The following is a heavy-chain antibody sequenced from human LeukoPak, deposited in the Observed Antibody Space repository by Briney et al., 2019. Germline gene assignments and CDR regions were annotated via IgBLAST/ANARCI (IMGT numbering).Heavy chain of an antibody. CDR1: GGSISCSSYY. D-gene: IGHD3-10*01. V-gene: IGHV4-39*07. CDR2: IYYSGST. CDR3: ARVNVLLWFGESQYFDY. Sequence: SETLSLTCTVSGGSISCSSYYWGWIRQPPGKGLEWIGSIYYSGSTYYNPSLKSRVTISVDTSKNQFSLKLSSVTAADTAVYYCARVNVLLWFGESQYFDYWGQGTLVTVSS. J-gene: IGHJ4*02.